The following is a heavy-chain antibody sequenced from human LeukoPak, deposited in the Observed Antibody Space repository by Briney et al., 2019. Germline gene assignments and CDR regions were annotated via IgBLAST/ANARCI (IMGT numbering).Heavy chain of an antibody. CDR1: GFTFSSYW. D-gene: IGHD3-16*01. CDR3: AKGGGLDV. J-gene: IGHJ6*02. CDR2: INHNGNVN. V-gene: IGHV3-7*03. Sequence: GGPLRLSCAASGFTFSSYWMNWARQAPGKGLEWVTSINHNGNVNYYVDSVKGRFTISRDNAKNSLYLQMSNLRAEDTAVYFCAKGGGLDVWGQGATVTVSS.